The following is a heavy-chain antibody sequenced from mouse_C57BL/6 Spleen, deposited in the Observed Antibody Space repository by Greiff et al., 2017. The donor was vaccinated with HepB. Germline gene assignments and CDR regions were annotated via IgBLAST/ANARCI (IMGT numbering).Heavy chain of an antibody. J-gene: IGHJ4*01. CDR1: GFTFSSYG. CDR3: ARHNYGSSYYAMDY. D-gene: IGHD1-1*01. V-gene: IGHV5-6*01. Sequence: EVKVVESGGDLVKPGGSLKLSCAASGFTFSSYGMSWVRQTPDKRLEWVATISSGGSYTYYPDSVKGRFTISRDNAKNTLYLQMSSLKSEDTAMYYCARHNYGSSYYAMDYWGQGTSVTVSS. CDR2: ISSGGSYT.